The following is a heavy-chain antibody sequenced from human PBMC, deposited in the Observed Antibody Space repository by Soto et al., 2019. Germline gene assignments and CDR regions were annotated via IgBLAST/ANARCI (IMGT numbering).Heavy chain of an antibody. D-gene: IGHD5-18*01. V-gene: IGHV4-61*01. J-gene: IGHJ3*02. CDR3: ARGVIATSAMGAFDI. CDR1: GGSVSSGSYY. CDR2: IYYSGST. Sequence: SETLSLTCTVSGGSVSSGSYYWSWIRQPPGKGLEWIGYIYYSGSTNYNPSLKSRVTISVDTSKNQFSLKLSSVTAADTAVYYCARGVIATSAMGAFDIWAQGTMVTVSS.